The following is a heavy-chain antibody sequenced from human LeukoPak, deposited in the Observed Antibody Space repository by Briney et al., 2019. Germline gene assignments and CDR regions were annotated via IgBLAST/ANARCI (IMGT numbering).Heavy chain of an antibody. J-gene: IGHJ5*01. Sequence: ETLSLTCTVSGGSISSYYWSWIRQPARKGLEWIGRIYTSGSTNYNPSLKSRVTMSVDTSKNQFSLKLSSVTAADTAVYYCARALWFGGSGWFDPWGQGTLVTVSS. CDR2: IYTSGST. CDR3: ARALWFGGSGWFDP. CDR1: GGSISSYY. V-gene: IGHV4-4*07. D-gene: IGHD3-10*01.